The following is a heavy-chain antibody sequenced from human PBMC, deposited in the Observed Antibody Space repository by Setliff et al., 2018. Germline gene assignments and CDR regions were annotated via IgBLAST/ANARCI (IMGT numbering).Heavy chain of an antibody. Sequence: SETLSLTCSVSGGPIISTNFHHYWGWIRQSPGEGLEWIGYIYYSGSTYYNPSLKSRVTISVDTSKNQFSLKLSSVTAADTAVYYCARDSLTTLRRRSFDIWGQGTMVTVSS. CDR3: ARDSLTTLRRRSFDI. V-gene: IGHV4-31*03. J-gene: IGHJ3*02. CDR2: IYYSGST. CDR1: GGPIISTNFHHY. D-gene: IGHD1-1*01.